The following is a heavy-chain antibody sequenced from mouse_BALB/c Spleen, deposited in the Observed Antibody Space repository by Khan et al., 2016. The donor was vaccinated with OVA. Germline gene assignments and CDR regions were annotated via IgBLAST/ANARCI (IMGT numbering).Heavy chain of an antibody. CDR1: GYSITSDYA. CDR2: ISYSGNT. V-gene: IGHV3-2*02. D-gene: IGHD1-1*01. Sequence: EVQLQESGPGLVKPSQSLSLTCTVTGYSITSDYAWNWIRQFPGNKLEGMGFISYSGNTKYNPSLKSRFSITRDTSKNQFFLQLNSVTTEDTATYYCARVYGGDFDYWGQGTSLTVSS. CDR3: ARVYGGDFDY. J-gene: IGHJ2*02.